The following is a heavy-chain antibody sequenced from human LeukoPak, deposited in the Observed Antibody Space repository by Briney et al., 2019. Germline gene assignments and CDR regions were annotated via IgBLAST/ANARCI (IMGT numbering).Heavy chain of an antibody. Sequence: PGGSLRLSCAASGFTFSNAAMTWVRQAPGKGLEWVSTITGSDDKTYYADSVKGRFTISRDYSKNTLDLQMNSLRVEDTAIYYCAKGPQLGSAYHPDYWGQGTPVTVSS. CDR1: GFTFSNAA. CDR2: ITGSDDKT. V-gene: IGHV3-23*01. CDR3: AKGPQLGSAYHPDY. D-gene: IGHD3-16*01. J-gene: IGHJ4*02.